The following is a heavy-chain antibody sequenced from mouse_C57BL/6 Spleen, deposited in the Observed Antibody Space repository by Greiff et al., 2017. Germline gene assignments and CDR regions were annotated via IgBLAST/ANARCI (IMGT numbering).Heavy chain of an antibody. J-gene: IGHJ2*01. CDR1: GYTFTDYN. CDR3: ARGGSMYYFDY. CDR2: INPNNGGT. Sequence: EVKLQQSGPELVKPGASVKIPCKASGYTFTDYNMDWVKQSHGKSLEWIGDINPNNGGTIYNQKFKGKATLTVDTSSSTAYMELRSLTSEDTAVYYCARGGSMYYFDYWGQGTTLTVSS. D-gene: IGHD1-1*01. V-gene: IGHV1-18*01.